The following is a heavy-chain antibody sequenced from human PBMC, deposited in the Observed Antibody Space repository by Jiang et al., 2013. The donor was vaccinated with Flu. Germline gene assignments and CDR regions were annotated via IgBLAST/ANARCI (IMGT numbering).Heavy chain of an antibody. CDR3: ARDQSGSYIVVVTAIPITYWFDP. Sequence: SGAEVKKPGASVKVSCKASGYTFTSYYMHWVRQAPGQGLEWMGIINPSGGSTSYAQKFQGRVTMTRDTSTSTVYMELSSLRSEDTAVYYCARDQSGSYIVVVTAIPITYWFDPWGQGTLVTVSS. J-gene: IGHJ5*02. D-gene: IGHD2-21*02. CDR1: GYTFTSYY. V-gene: IGHV1-46*03. CDR2: INPSGGST.